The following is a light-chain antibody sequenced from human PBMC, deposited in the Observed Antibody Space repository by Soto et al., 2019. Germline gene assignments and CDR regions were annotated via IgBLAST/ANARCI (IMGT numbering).Light chain of an antibody. CDR1: DSDIGGHNS. CDR2: EVT. CDR3: SSYRSHNTE. Sequence: QSVLPQPASVSGSPGQSITISCTATDSDIGGHNSLSWYQHHPGKAPKLLIYEVTNRPSGVSHRFSGSKSGNTASLTISGLQAEDEADYYCSSYRSHNTEFGGGTKRTVL. V-gene: IGLV2-14*01. J-gene: IGLJ3*02.